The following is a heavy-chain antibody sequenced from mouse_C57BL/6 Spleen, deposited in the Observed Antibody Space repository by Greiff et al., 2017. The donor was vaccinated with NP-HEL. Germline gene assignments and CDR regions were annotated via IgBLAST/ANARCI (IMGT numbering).Heavy chain of an antibody. CDR3: ARSSYYGSSYYAMDY. D-gene: IGHD1-1*01. CDR1: GYTFTSYW. V-gene: IGHV1-64*01. CDR2: IHPNSGST. Sequence: QVQLQQPGAELVKPGASVKLSCKASGYTFTSYWMHWVKQRPGQGLEWIGMIHPNSGSTNYNEKFKSKATLTVDKSSSTAYMQLSSLTSEDSAVYYGARSSYYGSSYYAMDYWGQGTSVTVSS. J-gene: IGHJ4*01.